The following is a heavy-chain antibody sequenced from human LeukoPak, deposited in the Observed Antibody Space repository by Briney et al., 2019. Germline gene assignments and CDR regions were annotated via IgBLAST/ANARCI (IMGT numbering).Heavy chain of an antibody. CDR2: ISAYNGNT. CDR1: GYTFTSYG. Sequence: ASVTVSCKASGYTFTSYGISWVRQAPGQGLEWMGWISAYNGNTNYAQKLQGRVTMTTDTSTSTACMELRSLRSDDTAVYYCARVDPRVGALDYWGQGTLVTISS. CDR3: ARVDPRVGALDY. J-gene: IGHJ4*02. D-gene: IGHD1-26*01. V-gene: IGHV1-18*01.